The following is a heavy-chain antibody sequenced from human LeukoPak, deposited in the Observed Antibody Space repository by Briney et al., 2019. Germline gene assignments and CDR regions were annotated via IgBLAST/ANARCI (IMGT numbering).Heavy chain of an antibody. CDR3: ARAGYNYGKNDY. V-gene: IGHV1-46*01. J-gene: IGHJ4*02. D-gene: IGHD5-24*01. CDR2: INTSRGST. Sequence: GASVKVSCKASGYTFTSYYMHWVRLAPGQGLEWMGIINTSRGSTSYAQKFQGRVTMTRDTSTSTVYMELSSLRSEDTAVYYCARAGYNYGKNDYWGQGTLVTVSS. CDR1: GYTFTSYY.